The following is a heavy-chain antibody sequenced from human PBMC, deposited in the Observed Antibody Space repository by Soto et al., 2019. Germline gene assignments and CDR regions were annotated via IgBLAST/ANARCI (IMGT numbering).Heavy chain of an antibody. J-gene: IGHJ6*02. CDR3: ARDPVSGGFYYSGSLTRGGMDV. CDR1: GFTFSSYG. V-gene: IGHV3-33*01. Sequence: PGGSLRLSCAASGFTFSSYGMHWVRQAPGKGLEWVAVLWYDGSNKYYADSVKGRFTISRDNSKNTLYLQMNSLRAEDTAVYYCARDPVSGGFYYSGSLTRGGMDVWGQGTTVTVS. D-gene: IGHD3-10*01. CDR2: LWYDGSNK.